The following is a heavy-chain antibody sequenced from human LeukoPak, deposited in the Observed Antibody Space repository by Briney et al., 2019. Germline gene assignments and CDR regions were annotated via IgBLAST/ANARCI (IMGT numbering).Heavy chain of an antibody. D-gene: IGHD6-6*01. CDR3: ARGLEARPFDY. CDR2: IYYSGST. CDR1: GGSISSSSYY. Sequence: SETLSLTCTVSGGSISSSSYYWGWIRQPPGKGLEWIGSIYYSGSTYYNPSLKSRVTISVDTSKNQFSLKLSSVTAADTAVYYCARGLEARPFDYWGQGTLVTVSS. V-gene: IGHV4-39*01. J-gene: IGHJ4*02.